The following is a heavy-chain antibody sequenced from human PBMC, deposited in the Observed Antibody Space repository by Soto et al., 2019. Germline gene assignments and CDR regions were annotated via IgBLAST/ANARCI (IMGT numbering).Heavy chain of an antibody. D-gene: IGHD5-12*01. CDR2: INAGNGNT. J-gene: IGHJ4*02. CDR3: ARVSGYYLPDY. V-gene: IGHV1-3*01. Sequence: ASVKVSCKASGGTFSTYAISWVRQAPGQGLEWMGWINAGNGNTKYSQKFQGRVTITRDTSASTAYMELSSLRSEDTAVYYCARVSGYYLPDYWGQGTLVTVSS. CDR1: GGTFSTYA.